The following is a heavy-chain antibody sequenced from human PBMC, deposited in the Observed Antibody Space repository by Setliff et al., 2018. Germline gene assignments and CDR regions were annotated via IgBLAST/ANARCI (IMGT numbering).Heavy chain of an antibody. D-gene: IGHD6-13*01. V-gene: IGHV4-39*07. CDR1: GDSISSSTYH. CDR2: IYYNGNT. Sequence: ETLSLTCTVSGDSISSSTYHWGWIRQSPGKGLEWIGNIYYNGNTNKNPSLKSRVTISVDTSRDQFSLRLSSVTAADTAMYYCVRESRSTWYRRDFWGQGTLVTVSS. J-gene: IGHJ4*02. CDR3: VRESRSTWYRRDF.